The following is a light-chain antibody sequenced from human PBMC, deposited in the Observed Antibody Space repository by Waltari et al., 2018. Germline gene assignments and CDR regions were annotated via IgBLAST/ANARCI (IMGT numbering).Light chain of an antibody. CDR3: QVWDTSSDHVV. J-gene: IGLJ2*01. V-gene: IGLV3-21*04. Sequence: SYVLTQPPSVSVAPGKTARISCGGNNIGSKSVHWYQQKPGQAPVLIIYDDIDRPSGIPERCSGCNSGNTATLTISRVEAGDEADYYCQVWDTSSDHVVFGGGTKLTVL. CDR1: NIGSKS. CDR2: DDI.